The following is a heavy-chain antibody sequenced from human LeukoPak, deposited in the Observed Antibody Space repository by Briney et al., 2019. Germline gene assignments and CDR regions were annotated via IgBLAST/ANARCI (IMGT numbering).Heavy chain of an antibody. J-gene: IGHJ4*02. Sequence: SETLSLTCAVYGGSFSGYYWSWIRQPPGKGLEWIGEINNSGSTNYDPSLKSRVTISVDSSKTQSTLKLSSVTAADTAVYYCARVGQAARPPGPKYYFDYWGQGTLVTVSP. D-gene: IGHD6-6*01. CDR2: INNSGST. CDR3: ARVGQAARPPGPKYYFDY. CDR1: GGSFSGYY. V-gene: IGHV4-34*01.